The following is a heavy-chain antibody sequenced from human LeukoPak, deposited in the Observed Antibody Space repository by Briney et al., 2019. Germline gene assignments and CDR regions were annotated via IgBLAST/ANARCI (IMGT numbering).Heavy chain of an antibody. CDR3: ARGFVLGAAKNYFDH. Sequence: GRSLRLSCAASGFTFTNYALHWVRQAPGKGLEWVAVISYDGTNKYYADSVKGRFTISRDNSKNTLSLQMNSLRAEDTALYYCARGFVLGAAKNYFDHWGQGALATVSS. V-gene: IGHV3-30-3*01. D-gene: IGHD2-21*02. CDR1: GFTFTNYA. CDR2: ISYDGTNK. J-gene: IGHJ4*02.